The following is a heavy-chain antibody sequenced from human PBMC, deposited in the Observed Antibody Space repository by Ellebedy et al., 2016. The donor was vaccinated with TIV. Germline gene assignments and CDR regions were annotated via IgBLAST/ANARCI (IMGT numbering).Heavy chain of an antibody. CDR3: ARDEEWLGY. D-gene: IGHD6-19*01. CDR1: GFTFSSYA. Sequence: GGSLRLSXAASGFTFSSYAMHWVRQAPGKGLEWVAVISYDGSNKYYADSVKGRFTISRDNSKNTLYLQMNSLRAEDTAVYYCARDEEWLGYWGQGTLVTVSS. V-gene: IGHV3-30-3*01. J-gene: IGHJ4*02. CDR2: ISYDGSNK.